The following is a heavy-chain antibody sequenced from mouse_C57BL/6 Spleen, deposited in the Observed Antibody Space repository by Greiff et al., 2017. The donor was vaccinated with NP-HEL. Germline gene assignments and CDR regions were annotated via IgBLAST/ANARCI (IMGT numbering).Heavy chain of an antibody. CDR1: GYTFTSYT. CDR3: ARAGLLLRWDY. D-gene: IGHD1-1*01. Sequence: QVQLQQSGAELARPGASVKMSCKASGYTFTSYTMHWVKQRPGQGLEWIGYINPSSGYTKYNQKFKDKATLTADKSSSTAYMQLSSLTSEDSAVYYCARAGLLLRWDYWGQGTTLTVSS. J-gene: IGHJ2*01. V-gene: IGHV1-4*01. CDR2: INPSSGYT.